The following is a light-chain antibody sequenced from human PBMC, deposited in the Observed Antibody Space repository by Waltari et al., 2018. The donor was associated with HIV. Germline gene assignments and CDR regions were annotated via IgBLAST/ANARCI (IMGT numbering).Light chain of an antibody. CDR3: SSYTTSNTPYV. J-gene: IGLJ1*01. V-gene: IGLV2-14*03. Sequence: QSALTQPASVSGSPGQSITISCVGTSRAVGGYKYVSWYQQHPGKAPRLMIYDVSNRPSGVSNRFSGSKSGNTASLTISGLQAEDEADYYCSSYTTSNTPYVFGTGTKVTVL. CDR1: SRAVGGYKY. CDR2: DVS.